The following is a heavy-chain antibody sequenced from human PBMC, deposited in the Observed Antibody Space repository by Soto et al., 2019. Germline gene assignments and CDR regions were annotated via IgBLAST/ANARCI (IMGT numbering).Heavy chain of an antibody. D-gene: IGHD3-3*01. CDR3: AKEPLEWSYYYYYYMDV. CDR1: GFTFSSYG. V-gene: IGHV3-30*18. CDR2: ISYDGSNK. Sequence: QVQLVESGGGVVQPGRSLRLSCAASGFTFSSYGMHWVRQAPGKGLEWVAVISYDGSNKYYADSVKGRFTISRDNSKNTLYLQMNSLRAEDTAVYYCAKEPLEWSYYYYYYMDVWGKGTTVTVSS. J-gene: IGHJ6*03.